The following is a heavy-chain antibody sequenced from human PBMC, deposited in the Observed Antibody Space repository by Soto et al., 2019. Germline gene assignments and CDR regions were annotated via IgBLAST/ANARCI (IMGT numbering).Heavy chain of an antibody. V-gene: IGHV3-33*01. CDR1: GFTFSSYG. CDR2: MWYDGSNK. J-gene: IGHJ6*01. D-gene: IGHD3-3*01. CDR3: ARDPNQGLLCGVSTPIGMDV. Sequence: QVQLVESGGGVVQPGRSLRLSCAASGFTFSSYGMHWVRQAPGKGLEWVAIMWYDGSNKYYADSVKGRFSISRDNSKNSLYLQMNSFRANDTAVYYCARDPNQGLLCGVSTPIGMDVWGQGTKVTVSS.